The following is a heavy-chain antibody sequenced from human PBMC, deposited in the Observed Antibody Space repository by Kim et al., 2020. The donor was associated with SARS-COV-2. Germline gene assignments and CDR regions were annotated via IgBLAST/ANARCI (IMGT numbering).Heavy chain of an antibody. D-gene: IGHD3-10*01. V-gene: IGHV3-33*01. CDR1: GFRFRDHA. CDR3: ARALVGEDVWENHLYLDV. Sequence: GGSLRLSCEVSGFRFRDHAMHWVRQAPGKGLEWMAVIWFDGSERYYTDSMRGRLTITRDNSKNTLHLEMSSLSAEDTAVYYCARALVGEDVWENHLYLDVGGKGTTVTVSS. CDR2: IWFDGSER. J-gene: IGHJ6*04.